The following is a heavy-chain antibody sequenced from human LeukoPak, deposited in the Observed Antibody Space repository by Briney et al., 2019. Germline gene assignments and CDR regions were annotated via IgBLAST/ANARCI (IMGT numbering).Heavy chain of an antibody. V-gene: IGHV3-48*04. D-gene: IGHD3-22*01. Sequence: GGSLRLSCAASGFTFSSYSMNWVRQAPGKGLEWVSYISSSSSTIYYADSVRGRFTISRDNAKTSLYLQMNSLRAEDTAVYYWSRKRGYYYDGSDAFDIWGQGTMVTASS. CDR1: GFTFSSYS. CDR2: ISSSSSTI. J-gene: IGHJ3*02. CDR3: SRKRGYYYDGSDAFDI.